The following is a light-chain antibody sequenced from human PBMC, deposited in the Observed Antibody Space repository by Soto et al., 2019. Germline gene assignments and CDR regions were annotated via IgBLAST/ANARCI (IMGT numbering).Light chain of an antibody. Sequence: DIQMTQSPSSLSASVGDRVTITCRASQTVDTFLNWYQQRPGRAPNLLIYAASNLPTGVPSRFSGSGSGTDFTLTINSLQPEDFGTYYCQQSYSIRSWTFGQGTKVDIK. V-gene: IGKV1-39*01. CDR3: QQSYSIRSWT. J-gene: IGKJ1*01. CDR1: QTVDTF. CDR2: AAS.